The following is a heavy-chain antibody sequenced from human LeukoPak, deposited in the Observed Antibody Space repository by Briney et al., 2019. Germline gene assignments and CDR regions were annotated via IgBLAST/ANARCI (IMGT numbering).Heavy chain of an antibody. J-gene: IGHJ5*02. CDR1: GGSILDSTYY. CDR2: ILYSGNT. V-gene: IGHV4-39*01. CDR3: ARQSSGYYYGWFDP. D-gene: IGHD3-22*01. Sequence: SETLSLTCTVSGGSILDSTYYWAWIRQPPGKGLEWIATILYSGNTHYNPSLKSRVTMSVDTVKNQFSLNLNSVTAADTAVYYCARQSSGYYYGWFDPWGQGTLVTVSS.